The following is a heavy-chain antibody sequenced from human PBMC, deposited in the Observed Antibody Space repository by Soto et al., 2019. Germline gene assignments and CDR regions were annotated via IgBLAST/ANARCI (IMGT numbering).Heavy chain of an antibody. Sequence: GGSLRLSCAASGFIFSSYAMSWVRQAPGKGLECVSTISGGGGNRYYADSVKGRFTISRDISKNTLFPQMNSLRAEDTAVYYCAKRPGVDILGTLNWFDTWGQGTLVTVSS. D-gene: IGHD5-12*01. CDR1: GFIFSSYA. CDR3: AKRPGVDILGTLNWFDT. V-gene: IGHV3-23*01. CDR2: ISGGGGNR. J-gene: IGHJ5*02.